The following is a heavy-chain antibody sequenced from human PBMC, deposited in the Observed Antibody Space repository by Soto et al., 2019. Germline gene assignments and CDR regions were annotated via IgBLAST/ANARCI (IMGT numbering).Heavy chain of an antibody. Sequence: SETLSLTCTVSGDSINTYYWSWIRQPPGKGLECIGYIYYTGSTKYNPSLKSRVTISVDTSKNQFSLKLSSVTAADTAVYYCARSCSSATCALDYWGQGTLVTVSS. CDR1: GDSINTYY. CDR2: IYYTGST. D-gene: IGHD2-15*01. V-gene: IGHV4-59*08. J-gene: IGHJ4*02. CDR3: ARSCSSATCALDY.